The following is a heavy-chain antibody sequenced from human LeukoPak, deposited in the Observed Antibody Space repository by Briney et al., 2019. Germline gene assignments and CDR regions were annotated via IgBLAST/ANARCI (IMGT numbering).Heavy chain of an antibody. CDR1: GFTFSASY. D-gene: IGHD4-17*01. CDR3: ARVITVYNDYEEVAEYFQH. CDR2: ISGNSGDI. V-gene: IGHV3-11*06. J-gene: IGHJ1*01. Sequence: GGSLRLSCVASGFTFSASYMTWVRQPPGKGLEWLSYISGNSGDINYADSVKGRFTVSRDNAKNSLYLQMNSLRAEDTAVYYCARVITVYNDYEEVAEYFQHWGQGTLVIVSS.